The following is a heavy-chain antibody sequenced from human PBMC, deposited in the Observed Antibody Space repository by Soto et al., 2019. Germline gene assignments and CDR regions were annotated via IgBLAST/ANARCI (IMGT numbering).Heavy chain of an antibody. V-gene: IGHV1-8*01. D-gene: IGHD5-12*01. J-gene: IGHJ6*03. Sequence: ASVKVSCKASGYTFTSYDINWVRQATGQGLEWMGWMNPNSGNTGYAQKFQGRVTMTRNTSISTAYMELSSLRSEDTAVYYCARGGYRGYSGYDKGAKGLYYYYYYMDVWGKGTTVTVSS. CDR1: GYTFTSYD. CDR3: ARGGYRGYSGYDKGAKGLYYYYYYMDV. CDR2: MNPNSGNT.